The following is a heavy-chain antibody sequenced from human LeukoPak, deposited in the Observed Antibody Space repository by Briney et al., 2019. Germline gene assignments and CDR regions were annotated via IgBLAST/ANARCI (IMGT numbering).Heavy chain of an antibody. CDR2: ISASGDST. Sequence: GGSLRLSCAASGFTFSSYPMTWVRQAPGKGLEWVSGISASGDSTYYADSVKGRFTISRHNSKNTLYLQMNALRAGDTAIYYCAKDRGNNYGYVYYGVDVWGQGTTVTVSS. D-gene: IGHD3-16*01. CDR1: GFTFSSYP. V-gene: IGHV3-23*01. J-gene: IGHJ6*02. CDR3: AKDRGNNYGYVYYGVDV.